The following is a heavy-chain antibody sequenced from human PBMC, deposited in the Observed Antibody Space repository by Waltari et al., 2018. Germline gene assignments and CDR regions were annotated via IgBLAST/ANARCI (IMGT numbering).Heavy chain of an antibody. J-gene: IGHJ6*02. CDR1: GCTFSSYA. Sequence: QLVQSGAEVKKPGSSVKVSCKASGCTFSSYAISWVRQAPGQGLEWMGGIIPIFGTANYAQKFQGRVTITADESTSTAYMELSSLRSEDTAVYYCAIGVCSGGSCQPYYYYYGMDVWGQGTTVTVSS. D-gene: IGHD2-15*01. CDR3: AIGVCSGGSCQPYYYYYGMDV. V-gene: IGHV1-69*01. CDR2: IIPIFGTA.